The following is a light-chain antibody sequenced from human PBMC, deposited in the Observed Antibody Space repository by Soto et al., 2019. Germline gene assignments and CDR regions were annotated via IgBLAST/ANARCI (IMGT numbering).Light chain of an antibody. CDR3: QQYNYWPGLT. CDR1: QSVSDN. Sequence: EIVVTQSPATLSVSLGERVTLSCRASQSVSDNLAWYQQKPGQAPRLLIYGASARATGIPARFSGRGFATEFTLIISSLQSEDFAVYYCQQYNYWPGLTFGGGTKVEIK. V-gene: IGKV3-15*01. CDR2: GAS. J-gene: IGKJ4*01.